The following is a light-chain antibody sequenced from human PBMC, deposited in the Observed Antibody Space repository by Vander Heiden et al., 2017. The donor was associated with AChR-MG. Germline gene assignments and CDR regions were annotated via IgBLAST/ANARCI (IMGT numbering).Light chain of an antibody. CDR2: GTS. Sequence: EIVMTQSPASLSVSPGERSTMSCAAGQNIHSDLAGYQQKLGQSPRPIIYGTSTRATGVPSRFSVIGFGKEFTLSITSLQSEDFSVYYCQQYNNWPYTFGQGTKLEV. J-gene: IGKJ2*01. CDR3: QQYNNWPYT. V-gene: IGKV3-15*01. CDR1: QNIHSD.